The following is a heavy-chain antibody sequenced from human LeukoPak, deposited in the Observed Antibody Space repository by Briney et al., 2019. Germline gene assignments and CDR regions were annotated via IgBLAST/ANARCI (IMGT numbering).Heavy chain of an antibody. V-gene: IGHV1-18*04. CDR3: ARVRVVPAALGANWFDP. CDR2: ISGYNGNT. CDR1: VYTFNNYA. Sequence: GASVTVSCTASVYTFNNYAIAGVRQAPGQGGGGMGWISGYNGNTKYLENDGQKFQGRVTMTTDTSTRTAYLELGSLRSDDTAVYYCARVRVVPAALGANWFDPWGQGTLVTVSS. D-gene: IGHD2-2*01. J-gene: IGHJ5*02.